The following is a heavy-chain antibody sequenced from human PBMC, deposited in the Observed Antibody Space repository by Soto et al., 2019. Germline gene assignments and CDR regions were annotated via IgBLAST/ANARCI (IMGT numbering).Heavy chain of an antibody. CDR3: TRAGAGGQQWRELHY. J-gene: IGHJ4*02. Sequence: PGGSLRLSCAASGFTFSSYDMHWVRQATGKGLEWVSAIGTAGDTYYPGSVKGRFTISRENAKNSLYLQMNSLRAGDTAVYYCTRAGAGGQQWRELHYWGQGTLVTVSS. V-gene: IGHV3-13*04. D-gene: IGHD2-15*01. CDR1: GFTFSSYD. CDR2: IGTAGDT.